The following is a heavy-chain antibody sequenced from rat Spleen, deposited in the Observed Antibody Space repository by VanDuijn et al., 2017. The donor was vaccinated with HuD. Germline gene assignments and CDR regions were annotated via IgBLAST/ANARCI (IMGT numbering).Heavy chain of an antibody. CDR2: ISSDGGYT. Sequence: EVQLVETGGGLVQPGRSLKLSCVASGFTFSNYWMYWVRQAPGKGLEWGSSISSDGGYTYYPDSVKGRFTISRDNAENTVYLQMNSLRSEDTATYYCAVSGYGYWGQGIMVTVSS. D-gene: IGHD4-3*01. V-gene: IGHV5-58*01. CDR1: GFTFSNYW. J-gene: IGHJ2*01. CDR3: AVSGYGY.